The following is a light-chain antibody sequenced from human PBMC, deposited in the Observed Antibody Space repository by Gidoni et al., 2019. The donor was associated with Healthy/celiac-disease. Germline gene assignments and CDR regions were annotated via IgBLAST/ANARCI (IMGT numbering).Light chain of an antibody. J-gene: IGKJ2*01. CDR1: PSVLYSSNNKNY. CDR2: WAA. V-gene: IGKV4-1*01. CDR3: QQYYSTPPLYT. Sequence: DIVLTQSPDSLASSLGERATINCKSSPSVLYSSNNKNYLAWYQQKPGQPPTLLIYWAATRESGVPDRFSGNGSGTDVTLTISSLQAEDVAVYYCQQYYSTPPLYTFGQGTKLEIK.